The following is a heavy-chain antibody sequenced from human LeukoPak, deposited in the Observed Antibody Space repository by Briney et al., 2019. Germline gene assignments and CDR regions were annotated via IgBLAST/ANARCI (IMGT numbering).Heavy chain of an antibody. CDR2: ISSSGGTI. CDR3: ARGIVVVAANIGFDY. J-gene: IGHJ4*02. Sequence: GGSLRLSCAASGFTFSDYYMSWIRQAPGKGLEWVSYISSSGGTIYYADSVKSRFTISRDNAKNSLYLQMNSLRAEDTAVYYCARGIVVVAANIGFDYWGQGTLVTVSS. D-gene: IGHD2-15*01. CDR1: GFTFSDYY. V-gene: IGHV3-11*01.